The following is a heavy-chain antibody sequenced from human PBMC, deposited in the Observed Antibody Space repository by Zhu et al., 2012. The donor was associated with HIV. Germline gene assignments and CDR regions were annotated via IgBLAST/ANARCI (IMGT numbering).Heavy chain of an antibody. CDR1: GGSVSSDNYY. D-gene: IGHD3-9*01. V-gene: IGHV4-61*01. CDR3: AGALALTGYWGSSYHYYMTS. J-gene: IGHJ6*03. Sequence: QVQLQESGPGLAKPSETLSFTCPVSGGSVSSDNYYWSWIRQPPGKGLEWIGYVSYSGSTNYNPSLKSRVTISVDTSKNQFSLKLTSVTAADTAVYYCAGALALTGYWGSSYHYYMTSGAKDPGHRLL. CDR2: VSYSGST.